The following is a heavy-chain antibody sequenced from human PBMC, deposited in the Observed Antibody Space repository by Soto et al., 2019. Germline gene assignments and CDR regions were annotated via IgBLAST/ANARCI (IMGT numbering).Heavy chain of an antibody. CDR2: IIPIFGTA. J-gene: IGHJ6*02. D-gene: IGHD3-10*01. V-gene: IGHV1-69*06. CDR3: ARTERITMVRGVYNYYGMDV. Sequence: ASVKVSCKASGCTFSSYAISWVRQAPGQGLEWMGGIIPIFGTANYAQKFQGRVTITADKSTSTAYMELSSLRSEDTAVYYCARTERITMVRGVYNYYGMDVWGQGTTVTVSS. CDR1: GCTFSSYA.